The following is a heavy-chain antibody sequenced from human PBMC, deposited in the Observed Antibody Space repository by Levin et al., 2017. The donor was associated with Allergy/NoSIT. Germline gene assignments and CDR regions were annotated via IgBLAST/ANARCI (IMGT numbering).Heavy chain of an antibody. CDR3: ATPIYSIGGFDY. V-gene: IGHV1-46*01. D-gene: IGHD4-11*01. Sequence: ASVKVSCKASGYRFTSYYMNWVRQTPGQGLEWMGLINPTGGGTSYAPKFLGRVTMTRDTSTTTVYMELSSLRSDDTAVYFCATPIYSIGGFDYWGQGTPVTV. CDR2: INPTGGGT. J-gene: IGHJ4*02. CDR1: GYRFTSYY.